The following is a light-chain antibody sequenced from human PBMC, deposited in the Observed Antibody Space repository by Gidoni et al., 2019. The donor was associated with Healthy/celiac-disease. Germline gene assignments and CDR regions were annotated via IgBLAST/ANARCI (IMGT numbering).Light chain of an antibody. J-gene: IGKJ1*01. Sequence: EIVLTPSPGTLSLSPGERATLSCRASQSVSSSYLAWYQQKPGQAPRLLIYGASSRATGIPYRFSGSGSGTDFTLTISRLEPEDFAVYYCQQYGSSPWTFGQGTKVEIK. CDR3: QQYGSSPWT. CDR2: GAS. V-gene: IGKV3-20*01. CDR1: QSVSSSY.